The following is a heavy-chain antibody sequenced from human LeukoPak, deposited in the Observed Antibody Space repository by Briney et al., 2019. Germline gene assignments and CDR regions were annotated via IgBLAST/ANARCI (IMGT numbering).Heavy chain of an antibody. J-gene: IGHJ4*02. CDR1: GGSISSSSYY. CDR3: ARRRDYYDSSGYYLNNFDY. V-gene: IGHV4-39*01. CDR2: IYYSGST. Sequence: PSETLSLTCTVSGGSISSSSYYWGWIRRPPGKGLEWIGSIYYSGSTYYNPSLKSRVTISVDTSKNQFSLKLSSVTAADTAVYYCARRRDYYDSSGYYLNNFDYWGQGTLVTVSS. D-gene: IGHD3-22*01.